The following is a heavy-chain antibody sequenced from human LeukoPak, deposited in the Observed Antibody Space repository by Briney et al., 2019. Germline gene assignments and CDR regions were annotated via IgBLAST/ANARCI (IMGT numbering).Heavy chain of an antibody. CDR2: ISSSSSYI. CDR3: ARLATCGRSPIGCGGYYYGMDV. Sequence: GGSLRLSCAASGFTFSSYSMNWVRQAPGKGLEWVSSISSSSSYIYYADSVKGRFTISRDNAKNSLYLQMNSLRAEDTAVYYCARLATCGRSPIGCGGYYYGMDVWGQGTTVTVSS. D-gene: IGHD3-3*02. J-gene: IGHJ6*02. CDR1: GFTFSSYS. V-gene: IGHV3-21*01.